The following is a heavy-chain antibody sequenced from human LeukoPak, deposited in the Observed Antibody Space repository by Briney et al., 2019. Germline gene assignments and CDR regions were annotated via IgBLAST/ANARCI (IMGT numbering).Heavy chain of an antibody. D-gene: IGHD3-16*01. J-gene: IGHJ4*02. CDR3: AKGGGVGGGRSGY. CDR1: GFTFSSYA. Sequence: GGSLRLSCAASGFTFSSYAMCWVRQAPGKGLEWVSAISGSGGSTYYADSVKGRFTISRDNSKNTLYLQMNSLRGEDTAVYYCAKGGGVGGGRSGYWGQGTLVTVSS. V-gene: IGHV3-23*01. CDR2: ISGSGGST.